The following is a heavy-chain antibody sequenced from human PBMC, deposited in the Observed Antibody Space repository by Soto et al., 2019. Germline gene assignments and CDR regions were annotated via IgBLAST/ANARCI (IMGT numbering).Heavy chain of an antibody. CDR2: ISGYNGYP. CDR1: GYIFTNYG. CDR3: ARGSSGALYDY. J-gene: IGHJ4*02. Sequence: QIHLVQSGAEVRKPGASVNVSCKTSGYIFTNYGVSWVRQAPGEGLEVVGWISGYNGYPKYGQRFQARVTLSTDTSTTTGYMELRNLSSDDTAVYYCARGSSGALYDYWGQGTLLTVSS. V-gene: IGHV1-18*04.